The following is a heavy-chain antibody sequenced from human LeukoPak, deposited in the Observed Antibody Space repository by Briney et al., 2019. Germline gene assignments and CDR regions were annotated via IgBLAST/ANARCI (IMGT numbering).Heavy chain of an antibody. CDR2: ISAYNGNT. Sequence: ASVKVSCKASGYTFTSYGISWVRQAPGQGLEWMGWISAYNGNTSYAQKLQGRVTMTTDTSTSTAYMELRSLRSDDTAVYYCARDASGYYNSYFDYWGQGTLVTVSS. D-gene: IGHD3-3*01. CDR1: GYTFTSYG. V-gene: IGHV1-18*01. J-gene: IGHJ4*02. CDR3: ARDASGYYNSYFDY.